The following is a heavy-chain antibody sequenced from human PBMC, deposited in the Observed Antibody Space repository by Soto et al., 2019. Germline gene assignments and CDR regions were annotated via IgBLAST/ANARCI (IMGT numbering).Heavy chain of an antibody. CDR1: GFTFSSYA. CDR3: AKGGYCTGGSCYSWHAFDI. CDR2: ISGSGGST. V-gene: IGHV3-23*01. D-gene: IGHD2-15*01. Sequence: GGSLRLSCAASGFTFSSYAMSWVRQAPGKGLEWVSAISGSGGSTYYADSVKGRFTISRDNSKNTLYLQMNSLRAEDTAVYYCAKGGYCTGGSCYSWHAFDIWGQGTMVTVSS. J-gene: IGHJ3*02.